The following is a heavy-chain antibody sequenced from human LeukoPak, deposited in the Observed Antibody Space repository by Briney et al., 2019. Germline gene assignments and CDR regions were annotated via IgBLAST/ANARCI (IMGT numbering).Heavy chain of an antibody. CDR2: ISYDGSNK. J-gene: IGHJ4*02. Sequence: GGSLRLSCAASGFTFSSYAMHWVRQAPVKGLEWVAVISYDGSNKYYADSVKGRFTISRDNSKNTLYLQMNSLRAEDTAVYYCARLGDYGDQRGYFDYWGQGTLVTVSS. CDR1: GFTFSSYA. CDR3: ARLGDYGDQRGYFDY. D-gene: IGHD4-17*01. V-gene: IGHV3-30-3*01.